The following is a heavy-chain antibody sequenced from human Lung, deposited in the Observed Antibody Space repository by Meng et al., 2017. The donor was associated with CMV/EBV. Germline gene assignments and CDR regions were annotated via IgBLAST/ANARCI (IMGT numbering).Heavy chain of an antibody. Sequence: ESXKISXVASGFTFNTYWMSWVRQAPGKGLEWVANIKQDGSEKYYVGSVKGRFTISRDNAKNSLYLQMNSLRAEDTAVYYCARDPRVKSYVVVPAASDYWGQGTMVTVSS. D-gene: IGHD2-2*01. CDR2: IKQDGSEK. V-gene: IGHV3-7*01. CDR3: ARDPRVKSYVVVPAASDY. CDR1: GFTFNTYW. J-gene: IGHJ4*02.